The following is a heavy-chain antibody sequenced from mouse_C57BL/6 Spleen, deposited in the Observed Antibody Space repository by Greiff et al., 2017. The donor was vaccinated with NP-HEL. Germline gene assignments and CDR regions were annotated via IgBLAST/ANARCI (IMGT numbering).Heavy chain of an antibody. V-gene: IGHV1-69*01. Sequence: VQLQQPGAELVMPGASVKLSCKASGYTFTSYWMHWVKQRPGQGLEWIGEIDPSDSYTNYNQKFKGKSTLTVDKSSSTAYMQLSSRTSEDAAVYYCARDWDVYFDYWGQGTTLTVSS. CDR2: IDPSDSYT. CDR1: GYTFTSYW. CDR3: ARDWDVYFDY. D-gene: IGHD4-1*01. J-gene: IGHJ2*01.